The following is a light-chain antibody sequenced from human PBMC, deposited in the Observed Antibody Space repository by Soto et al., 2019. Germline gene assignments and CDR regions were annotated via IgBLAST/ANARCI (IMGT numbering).Light chain of an antibody. J-gene: IGLJ2*01. V-gene: IGLV1-44*01. CDR1: NSNIGSNS. Sequence: QSVLTQPPSASGTPGQRVSISCSGTNSNIGSNSVTWYQQLPGTAPKLLIYTNIQRPSGVPDRFSASKSGTSASLAISGLQSEDEADYYCAAWDDSLDGPVFGGGTKVTVL. CDR2: TNI. CDR3: AAWDDSLDGPV.